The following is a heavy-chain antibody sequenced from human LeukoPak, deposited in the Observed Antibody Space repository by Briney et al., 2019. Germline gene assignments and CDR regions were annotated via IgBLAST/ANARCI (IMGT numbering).Heavy chain of an antibody. Sequence: GGSLSLSCVVSGFTFSSYGMHWVRQAPGKGLEWEAVIWYDGSNKYYADSVKGRFTISRDNSKNTLYLQMNSLRAEDTAVYYCARDLSSGLPYYYYGMGVWGQGTTVTVSS. CDR2: IWYDGSNK. D-gene: IGHD6-19*01. V-gene: IGHV3-33*08. J-gene: IGHJ6*02. CDR1: GFTFSSYG. CDR3: ARDLSSGLPYYYYGMGV.